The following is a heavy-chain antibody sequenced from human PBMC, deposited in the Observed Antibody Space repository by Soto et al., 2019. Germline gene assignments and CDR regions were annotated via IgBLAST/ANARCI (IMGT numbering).Heavy chain of an antibody. CDR3: ASRLTLATTPGDAFDL. CDR2: IYYSGST. Sequence: QVQLQESGPGLVKPSETLSLTCTVSSGSIINYYWSWIRQPPGKGLEWIGFIYYSGSTNYNSFLKSRVTMSVDMSRQQLSLKLNSVTAADTAVYCCASRLTLATTPGDAFDLWGQGTMVTVSS. V-gene: IGHV4-59*01. J-gene: IGHJ3*01. CDR1: SGSIINYY. D-gene: IGHD4-17*01.